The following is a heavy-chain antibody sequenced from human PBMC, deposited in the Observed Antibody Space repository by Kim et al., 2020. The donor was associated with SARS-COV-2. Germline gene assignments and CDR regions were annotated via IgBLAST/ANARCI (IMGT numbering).Heavy chain of an antibody. V-gene: IGHV4-34*01. J-gene: IGHJ5*02. D-gene: IGHD6-6*01. CDR3: ARVSYSSSSGVSP. Sequence: YNPSLKSRVTISVDTSKNQFSLKLSSVTAADTAVYYCARVSYSSSSGVSPWGQGTLVTVSS.